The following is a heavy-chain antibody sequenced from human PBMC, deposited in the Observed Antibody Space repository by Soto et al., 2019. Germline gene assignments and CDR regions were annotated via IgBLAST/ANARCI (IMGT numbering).Heavy chain of an antibody. CDR2: IYYSGST. V-gene: IGHV4-59*01. D-gene: IGHD6-13*01. CDR3: ARGLGYAGYSSSWPQNYYYYGMDV. Sequence: PSETLSLTCTVSGGSISSYYWSWIRQPPGKGLEWIGYIYYSGSTNYNPSLKSRVTISVDTSKNQFSLKLSSVTAAGTAVYYCARGLGYAGYSSSWPQNYYYYGMDVWGQGTTVTVSS. CDR1: GGSISSYY. J-gene: IGHJ6*02.